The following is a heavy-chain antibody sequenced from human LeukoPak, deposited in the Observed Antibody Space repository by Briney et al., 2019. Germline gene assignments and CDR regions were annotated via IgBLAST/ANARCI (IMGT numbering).Heavy chain of an antibody. D-gene: IGHD2-2*02. CDR1: GFTFSGSA. J-gene: IGHJ2*01. CDR2: IRSKANSYAT. Sequence: GGSLRLSCAASGFTFSGSAMHWVRQASGKGLEWVGRIRSKANSYATAYAASVKGRFTISRDDSKNTAYLKMNSLKTEDTAVYYCTLGLYPWGYFDLWGRGTLVTVSS. V-gene: IGHV3-73*01. CDR3: TLGLYPWGYFDL.